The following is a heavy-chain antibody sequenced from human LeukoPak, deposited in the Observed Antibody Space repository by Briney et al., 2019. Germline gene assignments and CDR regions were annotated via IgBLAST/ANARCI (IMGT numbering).Heavy chain of an antibody. V-gene: IGHV3-53*01. CDR2: IHSGGST. Sequence: PGGSLRLSFAASGFALSSKHMHGVRQAPGKGLEWVSLIHSGGSTYYADSVKGRFTISRDNSRNTLDLQMNTLRAEDTAVYYCARGLAQACILGVIDYWGQGTLATVSS. D-gene: IGHD3-16*01. CDR3: ARGLAQACILGVIDY. J-gene: IGHJ4*02. CDR1: GFALSSKH.